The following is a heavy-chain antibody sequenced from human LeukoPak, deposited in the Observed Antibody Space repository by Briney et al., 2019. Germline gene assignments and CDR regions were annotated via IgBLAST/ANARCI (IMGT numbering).Heavy chain of an antibody. J-gene: IGHJ5*02. Sequence: PGGSLRLSCAASGFTFSSYAMSWVRQARGKGLEWVSVISGSGGSTYSVDSVKGRFTISRDNSKNTLYLQMNRMRAEDTAVSYCARRSGGYYTWFDPWGQGTLVTVSS. V-gene: IGHV3-23*01. CDR1: GFTFSSYA. D-gene: IGHD3-3*01. CDR3: ARRSGGYYTWFDP. CDR2: ISGSGGST.